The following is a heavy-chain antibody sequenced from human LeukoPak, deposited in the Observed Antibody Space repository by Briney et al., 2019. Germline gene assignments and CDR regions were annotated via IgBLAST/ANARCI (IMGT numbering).Heavy chain of an antibody. CDR3: ARDLIGEVVAAPDWFDP. CDR1: VGTFSSYA. J-gene: IGHJ5*02. V-gene: IGHV1-69*06. Sequence: SVKVSCNASVGTFSSYAISWVRQDPGQGLERMGRIIPIFGTANYAQKFQGRVTITADKSTSTAYMELSSLRSEDTAVYYCARDLIGEVVAAPDWFDPWGQGTLVTVSS. D-gene: IGHD2-15*01. CDR2: IIPIFGTA.